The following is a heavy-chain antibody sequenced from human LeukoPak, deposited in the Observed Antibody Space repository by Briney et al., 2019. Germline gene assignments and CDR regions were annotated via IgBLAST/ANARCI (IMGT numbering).Heavy chain of an antibody. V-gene: IGHV4-34*01. D-gene: IGHD3/OR15-3a*01. Sequence: PSETLSLTCAVYGGSFSGYYWSWIRQPPGKGLEWIGEINHSGSTNYNPSLKSRVTISVDTSKNQFSLKLSSVTAADTAVYYCAREDGLHYYYYGMDVWGKGTTVTVSS. J-gene: IGHJ6*04. CDR3: AREDGLHYYYYGMDV. CDR1: GGSFSGYY. CDR2: INHSGST.